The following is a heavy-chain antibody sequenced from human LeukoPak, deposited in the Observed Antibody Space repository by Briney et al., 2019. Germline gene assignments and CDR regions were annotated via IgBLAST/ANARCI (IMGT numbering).Heavy chain of an antibody. Sequence: GGSLRLSCAASGFTVSSNYMSWVRQAPGKGLEWVSVIYSGGSTYYADSVKGRFTISRDNSKNTLYLQMNSLRAEDTAVYYCARDLGDFWSGYSFDCWGQGTLVTVSS. CDR3: ARDLGDFWSGYSFDC. CDR2: IYSGGST. V-gene: IGHV3-53*01. J-gene: IGHJ4*02. CDR1: GFTVSSNY. D-gene: IGHD3-3*01.